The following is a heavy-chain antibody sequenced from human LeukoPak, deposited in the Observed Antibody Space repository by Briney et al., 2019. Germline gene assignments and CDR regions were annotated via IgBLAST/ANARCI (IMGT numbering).Heavy chain of an antibody. V-gene: IGHV4-34*01. J-gene: IGHJ4*02. D-gene: IGHD3-22*01. CDR1: GGSFSGYH. Sequence: SETLSLTCAVFGGSFSGYHWTWIRQSPGKGLEWIGQNNHSGSANYNRSLKSRVTITIESSQNQFSLELSSVTAADSAMYFCARGKYDSSDYSGGCYYFDYWGQGTLVTVSS. CDR2: NNHSGSA. CDR3: ARGKYDSSDYSGGCYYFDY.